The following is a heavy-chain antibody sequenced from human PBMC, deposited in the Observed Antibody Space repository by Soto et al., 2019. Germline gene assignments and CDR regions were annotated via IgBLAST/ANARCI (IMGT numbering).Heavy chain of an antibody. CDR1: GFSLSTRAMC. CDR3: ARIPGYYGPQSYTFFDY. CDR2: INWDDDK. D-gene: IGHD3-10*01. Sequence: SGPTLVNPTQTLTLTCTFSGFSLSTRAMCVSWIRQSPGKALEWLALINWDDDKYYNTSLKTRLTISKDTSKNQVVLTMTNMDPVDTATYYCARIPGYYGPQSYTFFDYWGPGTLVTVSS. V-gene: IGHV2-70*01. J-gene: IGHJ4*02.